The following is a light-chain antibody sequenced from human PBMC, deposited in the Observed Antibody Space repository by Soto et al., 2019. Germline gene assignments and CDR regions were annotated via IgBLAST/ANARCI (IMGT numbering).Light chain of an antibody. V-gene: IGKV1-27*01. CDR3: QRYNSALALT. J-gene: IGKJ4*01. Sequence: DIQMTQSPCSLSASVGDRVTITCRASQGFSNYLAWYQQKPGKVPKLLIYATSTLQSGVPSRFSGSGSGTEFPLTISSLQPEDVATYYCQRYNSALALTFGGGTKVEI. CDR1: QGFSNY. CDR2: ATS.